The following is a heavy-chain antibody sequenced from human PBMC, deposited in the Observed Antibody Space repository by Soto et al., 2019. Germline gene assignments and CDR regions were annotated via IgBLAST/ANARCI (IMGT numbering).Heavy chain of an antibody. CDR2: ISYDGSQQ. J-gene: IGHJ4*02. Sequence: QVQLVESGGGVVQPGRSLRVSCVASGFTFSDYAMQWVRQAPGKGLEWLAFISYDGSQQYYADSVKGRFTTSRDNSKNTLFLQINSLRDVDTAVYYCARDVPLGHWGQGALVTVSS. D-gene: IGHD3-16*01. CDR1: GFTFSDYA. V-gene: IGHV3-30-3*01. CDR3: ARDVPLGH.